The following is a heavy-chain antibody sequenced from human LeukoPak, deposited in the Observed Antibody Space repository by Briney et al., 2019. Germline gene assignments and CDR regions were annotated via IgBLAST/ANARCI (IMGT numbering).Heavy chain of an antibody. CDR2: TYPADSDT. CDR3: ARQSRDGSKTRGYYFDY. Sequence: GESLKISCRVSGYIFTNYWIGWVRQMPGKGLGSMGITYPADSDTTYSPSFQGQVTMSADMSIDTVYLQWSSLKASDTAIYYCARQSRDGSKTRGYYFDYWGQGTLVTVSS. V-gene: IGHV5-51*01. CDR1: GYIFTNYW. J-gene: IGHJ4*02. D-gene: IGHD3-10*01.